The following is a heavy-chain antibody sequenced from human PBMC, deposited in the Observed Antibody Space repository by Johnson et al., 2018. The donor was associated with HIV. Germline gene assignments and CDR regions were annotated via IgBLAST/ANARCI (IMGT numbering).Heavy chain of an antibody. J-gene: IGHJ3*02. CDR3: AKEYFDI. CDR2: ISFDGTSK. Sequence: QVHLVESGGGEVQPGGSLRLSCAASRFTFNSHDMNWVRQAPGKGLEWVAFISFDGTSKYYGDSVKGRFTISRDNSKNTLYLQMNSLRTEDTAVYYCAKEYFDIWGQGTMVTVSS. V-gene: IGHV3-30*02. CDR1: RFTFNSHD.